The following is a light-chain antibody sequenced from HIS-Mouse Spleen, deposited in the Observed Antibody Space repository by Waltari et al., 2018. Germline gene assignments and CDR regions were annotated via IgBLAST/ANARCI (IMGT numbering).Light chain of an antibody. Sequence: QSALTQPASVSGSPGQSITISCPGTSSAVGGYNLVSWYQQHPGKAPKLMIYEGSKRPSGVSNRFSGSKSGNTASLTISGLQAEDEADYYCCSYAGSSPYVVFGGGTKLTVL. J-gene: IGLJ2*01. V-gene: IGLV2-23*01. CDR3: CSYAGSSPYVV. CDR2: EGS. CDR1: SSAVGGYNL.